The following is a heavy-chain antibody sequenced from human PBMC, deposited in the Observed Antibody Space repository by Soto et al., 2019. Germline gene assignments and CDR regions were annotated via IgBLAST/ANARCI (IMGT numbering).Heavy chain of an antibody. CDR1: GYTFTSYG. CDR2: ISAYNGNT. V-gene: IGHV1-18*01. CDR3: ARVVVAATPNLSWFDP. J-gene: IGHJ5*02. D-gene: IGHD2-15*01. Sequence: ASVKVSCKDSGYTFTSYGISWVRQAPGQGLEWMGWISAYNGNTNYAQKLQGRVTMTTDTSTSTAYMELRSLRSDDTAVYYCARVVVAATPNLSWFDPWGQGTLVTVSS.